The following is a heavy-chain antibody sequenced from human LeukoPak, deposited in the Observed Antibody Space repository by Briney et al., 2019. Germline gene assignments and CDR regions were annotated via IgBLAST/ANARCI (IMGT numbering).Heavy chain of an antibody. CDR3: ARGKTFFYFDY. J-gene: IGHJ4*02. CDR2: INHSGST. CDR1: GISLSAYS. V-gene: IGHV4-34*01. Sequence: TLTLTFTTYGISLSAYSRSSLRQPPGKGLEWIGEINHSGSTNYNPSLKSRVTISVDTSKNQFSLKLSSVTAADTAVYYCARGKTFFYFDYWGQGTLVTVSS.